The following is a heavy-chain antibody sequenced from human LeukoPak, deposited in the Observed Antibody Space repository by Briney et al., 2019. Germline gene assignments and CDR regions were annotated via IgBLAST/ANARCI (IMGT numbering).Heavy chain of an antibody. Sequence: SETLSLTCTVSGGSIRSTSYYWGWIRQPPGKGLEWIGSIYYTGSTGYSPSLKSRVTISVDTSKNQFSLKLSSVTAADTAVYYCARAWGDYYYYYMDVWGKGTTVTVSS. CDR2: IYYTGST. CDR1: GGSIRSTSYY. D-gene: IGHD7-27*01. V-gene: IGHV4-39*07. CDR3: ARAWGDYYYYYMDV. J-gene: IGHJ6*03.